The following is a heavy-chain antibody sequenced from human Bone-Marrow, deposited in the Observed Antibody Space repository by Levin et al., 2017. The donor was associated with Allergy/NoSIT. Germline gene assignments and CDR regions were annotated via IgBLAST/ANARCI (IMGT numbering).Heavy chain of an antibody. J-gene: IGHJ4*02. CDR1: GFTFSSHW. Sequence: GESLKISCAASGFTFSSHWMSWVRQAPGKGLEWVANIKDDGSDKDYVASVKGRFTISRDNAKNSLFLQMNSLRVEDTAVYYCARDKGTPTGTWEGFDYWGQGTLVTVSS. D-gene: IGHD1-26*01. CDR3: ARDKGTPTGTWEGFDY. CDR2: IKDDGSDK. V-gene: IGHV3-7*01.